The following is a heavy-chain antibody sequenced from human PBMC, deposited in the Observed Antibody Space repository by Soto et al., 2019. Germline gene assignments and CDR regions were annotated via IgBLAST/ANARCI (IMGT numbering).Heavy chain of an antibody. J-gene: IGHJ6*02. CDR3: ARHDPAMDYYYYGMDV. CDR1: GGSISSSSYY. D-gene: IGHD2-2*01. V-gene: IGHV4-39*01. Sequence: QLQLQESGPGLVKPSETLSLTCTVSGGSISSSSYYWGWIRQPPGKGLEWIGSIYYSGSTYYNPSLKSRVTISXXTXKXQSSLQLSSVTAADTAVYYCARHDPAMDYYYYGMDVWGQGTTVTVSS. CDR2: IYYSGST.